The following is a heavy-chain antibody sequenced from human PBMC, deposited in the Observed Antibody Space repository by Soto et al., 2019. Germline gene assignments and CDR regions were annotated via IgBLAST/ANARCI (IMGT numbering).Heavy chain of an antibody. Sequence: QVQLVESGGDLAKRGGSLRLSCAASGYTFSDYYMSWIRQAPGKGLEWISYIDTSSTKIYYADSVNGRFTISRDNAKNSLYLEMNSLRDEDTAVYYCASHYDMWSGYLSPVDYWGQGTLVTVSS. V-gene: IGHV3-11*01. CDR2: IDTSSTKI. CDR1: GYTFSDYY. D-gene: IGHD3-3*01. CDR3: ASHYDMWSGYLSPVDY. J-gene: IGHJ4*02.